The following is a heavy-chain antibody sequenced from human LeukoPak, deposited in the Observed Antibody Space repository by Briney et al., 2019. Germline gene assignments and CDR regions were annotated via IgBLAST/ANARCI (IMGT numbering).Heavy chain of an antibody. V-gene: IGHV3-23*01. J-gene: IGHJ4*02. CDR3: AIPSITADNFDY. CDR1: GFTFSSYA. D-gene: IGHD6-13*01. Sequence: GGSLRLSCAASGFTFSSYAMSWVRQAPGKGLEWVSAISGSGGSTYYADSVKGRLTVSRDNSKNTLYLQMNSLRAEDTAVYYCAIPSITADNFDYWGQGTLVTVSP. CDR2: ISGSGGST.